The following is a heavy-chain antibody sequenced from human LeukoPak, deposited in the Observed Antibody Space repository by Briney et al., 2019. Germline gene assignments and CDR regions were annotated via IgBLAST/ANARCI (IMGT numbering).Heavy chain of an antibody. CDR2: INQDASKE. V-gene: IGHV3-7*01. D-gene: IGHD5-12*01. CDR1: GFTFSNYW. CDR3: VRDGGVSGYDLLDY. J-gene: IGHJ4*02. Sequence: GGSLRLSCAASGFTFSNYWMTWVRQAPGKGLEWVAHINQDASKEYYMDSVKARFTISRDNAKNSLSLQMNSLRAEDTAVYYCVRDGGVSGYDLLDYWGQGTLVTVSS.